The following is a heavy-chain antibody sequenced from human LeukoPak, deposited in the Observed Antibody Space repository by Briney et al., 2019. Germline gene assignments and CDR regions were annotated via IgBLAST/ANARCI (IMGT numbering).Heavy chain of an antibody. J-gene: IGHJ3*01. CDR3: ANSGRVGAKTSGPKL. CDR1: GVTFSSCT. D-gene: IGHD1-26*01. CDR2: ISYDGSNK. V-gene: IGHV3-30*04. Sequence: GGSLRLSCAASGVTFSSCTMHWVRHAPGKWLVWRSAISYDGSNKYYADSVKVRFSISRDNSKNTLDLQMNSLRTEDTAVYYCANSGRVGAKTSGPKLWGQGTIVTVSS.